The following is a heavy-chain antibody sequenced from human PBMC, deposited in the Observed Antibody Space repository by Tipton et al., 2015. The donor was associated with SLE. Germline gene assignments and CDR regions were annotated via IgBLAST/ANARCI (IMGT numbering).Heavy chain of an antibody. Sequence: TLSLTCTVSGGSISSGDSYWSWIRQLPGKGLEWIGYIYYSGSTCYNPSLKSRVTISVDTFKNQFSLKVNSVIAADTAVYYCASARVGATDAFDIWGQGTMVTVSS. CDR2: IYYSGST. V-gene: IGHV4-30-4*08. CDR3: ASARVGATDAFDI. J-gene: IGHJ3*02. CDR1: GGSISSGDSY. D-gene: IGHD1-26*01.